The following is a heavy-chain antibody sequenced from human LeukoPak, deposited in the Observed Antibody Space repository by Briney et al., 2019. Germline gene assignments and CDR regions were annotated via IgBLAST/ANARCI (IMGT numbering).Heavy chain of an antibody. D-gene: IGHD1-26*01. Sequence: GALRLSCAASGFTFSSYGMHWVRQAPGKGLEWVAVISYDGSNKYYADSVKGRFTISRDNSKNTLYLQMNSLRAEDTAVYYCAKDLYSGYSYYGMDVWGQGTTDTVSS. V-gene: IGHV3-30*18. CDR3: AKDLYSGYSYYGMDV. CDR2: ISYDGSNK. CDR1: GFTFSSYG. J-gene: IGHJ6*02.